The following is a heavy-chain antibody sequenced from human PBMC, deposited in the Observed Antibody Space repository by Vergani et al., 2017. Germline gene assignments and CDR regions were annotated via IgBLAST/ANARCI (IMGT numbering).Heavy chain of an antibody. V-gene: IGHV4-61*02. CDR2: IHTSGNT. CDR3: ARGPTITMIKYNWFDP. J-gene: IGHJ5*02. D-gene: IGHD3-22*01. CDR1: GGSMSSGSSY. Sequence: QVQLQESGPGLVRPSQTLSLICTVSGGSMSSGSSYWSWIRQSAGKGLEWIGRIHTSGNTNYNPSLKSRVTMSVDTSKNQFSLKLSSVTAADTAVYYCARGPTITMIKYNWFDPWGQGTLVTVSS.